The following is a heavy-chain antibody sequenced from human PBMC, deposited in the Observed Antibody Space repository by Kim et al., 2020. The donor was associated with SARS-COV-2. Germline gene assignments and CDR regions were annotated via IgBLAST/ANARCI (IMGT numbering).Heavy chain of an antibody. V-gene: IGHV3-23*01. D-gene: IGHD6-6*01. Sequence: GGSLRLSCAASAFTFSSDAMSWVRQVPGKGLEWVSTISGSGGRTFYADSVKGRFTISRDNSKNTLYLQMNSLKAEDTALYYCANHRAVARPGGADDYWGQGTLVTVSS. CDR1: AFTFSSDA. CDR2: ISGSGGRT. J-gene: IGHJ4*02. CDR3: ANHRAVARPGGADDY.